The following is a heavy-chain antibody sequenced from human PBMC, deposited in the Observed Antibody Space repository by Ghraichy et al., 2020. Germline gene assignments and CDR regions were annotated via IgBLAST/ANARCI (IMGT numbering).Heavy chain of an antibody. CDR1: GDSITGYY. V-gene: IGHV4-59*01. CDR3: ARYYCIGTSCYRTNWLDP. Sequence: SETLSLTCTVSGDSITGYYWSWIRQPPGKGLEWLGYIYNIGNTFYNPSLKSRVTMSLDMSRNQFSLELSSVTAADTAVYCCARYYCIGTSCYRTNWLDPWGQGTLVTVSS. D-gene: IGHD2-2*01. CDR2: IYNIGNT. J-gene: IGHJ5*02.